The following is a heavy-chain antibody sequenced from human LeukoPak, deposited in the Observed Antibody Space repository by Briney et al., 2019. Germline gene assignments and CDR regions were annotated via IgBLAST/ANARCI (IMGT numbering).Heavy chain of an antibody. CDR2: IYSGGTT. CDR1: GFTVSSNY. V-gene: IGHV3-53*01. CDR3: ASSGDDYGDYELRAFDI. J-gene: IGHJ3*02. D-gene: IGHD4-17*01. Sequence: PGGSLRLSCAASGFTVSSNYMSWVRQAPGKGLEWVSVIYSGGTTYYADSVKGRFTISRDNSKNTLYLQMNSLRAEDTAVYYCASSGDDYGDYELRAFDIWAKGQWSPSLQ.